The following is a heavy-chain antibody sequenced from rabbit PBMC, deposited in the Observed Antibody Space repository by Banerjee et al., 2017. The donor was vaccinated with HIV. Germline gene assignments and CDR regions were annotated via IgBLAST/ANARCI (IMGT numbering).Heavy chain of an antibody. Sequence: QQLEESGGDLVKPGASLTLTCKASGIDFSSYQYIYWVRQAPGKGLEWIGYIGTFSSNDVYASWAKGRFTISKTSSTTVTLQMTSLTVADTGTYFCARETEYAKNAYGLDLWGPGTLVTDS. CDR2: IGTFSSND. CDR3: ARETEYAKNAYGLDL. J-gene: IGHJ6*01. D-gene: IGHD6-1*01. CDR1: GIDFSSYQY. V-gene: IGHV1S40*01.